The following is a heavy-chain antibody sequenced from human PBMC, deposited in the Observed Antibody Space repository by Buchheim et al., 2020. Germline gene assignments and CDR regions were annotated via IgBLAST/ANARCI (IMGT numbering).Heavy chain of an antibody. D-gene: IGHD3-10*01. CDR1: GFPFGGYE. J-gene: IGHJ1*01. CDR2: ISASGGRT. V-gene: IGHV3-48*03. Sequence: EVFLVESGGHLVQPGGSLRLSCAASGFPFGGYEMNWVRQAPGKGLECIAYISASGGRTYYVDSVRGRFTISRDNDQNSLYLQMSSLRVEDTAVYYCATDPHYPSGSYWGRGTL. CDR3: ATDPHYPSGSY.